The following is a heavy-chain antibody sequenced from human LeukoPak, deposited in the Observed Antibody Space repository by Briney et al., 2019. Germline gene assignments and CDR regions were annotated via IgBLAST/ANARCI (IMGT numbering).Heavy chain of an antibody. Sequence: SETLSLTCAVYGGSLSGYYWSWIRQPPGKGLEWIGEINHSGSTNYNPSLKSRVTISVDTSKNQFSLKLSSVTAADTAVYYCARGDSYYDFWSGYYGNWFDPWGQGTLVTVSS. V-gene: IGHV4-34*01. CDR3: ARGDSYYDFWSGYYGNWFDP. D-gene: IGHD3-3*01. CDR1: GGSLSGYY. CDR2: INHSGST. J-gene: IGHJ5*02.